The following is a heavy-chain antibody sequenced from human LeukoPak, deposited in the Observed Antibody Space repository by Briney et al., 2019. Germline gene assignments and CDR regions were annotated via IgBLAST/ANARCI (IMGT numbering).Heavy chain of an antibody. V-gene: IGHV4-59*12. CDR3: AKEKYSSDGMDV. D-gene: IGHD6-25*01. CDR2: IYYSGST. CDR1: GASISSYY. Sequence: SETLSLTCAVSGASISSYYWSWIRQPPGKGLEWIGYIYYSGSTNYNPSLKSRITMSVDTSKNQFSLKLTSVTAADTAVYYCAKEKYSSDGMDVWGQGTTVTVSS. J-gene: IGHJ6*02.